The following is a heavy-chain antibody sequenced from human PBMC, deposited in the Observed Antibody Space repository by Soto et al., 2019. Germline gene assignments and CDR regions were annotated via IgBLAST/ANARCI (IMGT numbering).Heavy chain of an antibody. Sequence: GGSLRLSCAASGFTVSSNYMNWVRQAPGKGLEWASVIYSGGSTYYADSVKGRFSISRDNSKNTLYLQMNSLRAEDTAVYYCARIVGATYRFLDFWGQGTLVTVSS. V-gene: IGHV3-53*01. J-gene: IGHJ4*02. CDR1: GFTVSSNY. D-gene: IGHD1-26*01. CDR3: ARIVGATYRFLDF. CDR2: IYSGGST.